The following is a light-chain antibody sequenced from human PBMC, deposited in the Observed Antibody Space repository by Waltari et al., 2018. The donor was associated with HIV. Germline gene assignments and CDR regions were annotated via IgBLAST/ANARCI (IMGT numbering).Light chain of an antibody. V-gene: IGKV1-NL1*01. CDR2: AAS. Sequence: DIQMTQSPSSLSASVGDRVPFTCRASQGISNSLAWYQQKPGRAPKLLLYAASKLESGVPSRFSGSGSGTDYTLTISSLQPGDFATYYCQQYYTTPLFTFGPGTEVHIK. CDR1: QGISNS. J-gene: IGKJ3*01. CDR3: QQYYTTPLFT.